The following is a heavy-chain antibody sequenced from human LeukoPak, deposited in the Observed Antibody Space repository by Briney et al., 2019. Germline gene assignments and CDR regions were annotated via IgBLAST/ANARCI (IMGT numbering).Heavy chain of an antibody. CDR3: ARGRTTHRTWWFDP. CDR2: IYTSGST. D-gene: IGHD1-1*01. Sequence: PSETLSLTCTVSGGSISSYYWSWIRQPAGKGLEWIGRIYTSGSTNYNPSLKSRVTMSVDTSKNQFSLKLSSVTAADTAVYYCARGRTTHRTWWFDPWGQGTLVTVSS. CDR1: GGSISSYY. V-gene: IGHV4-4*07. J-gene: IGHJ5*02.